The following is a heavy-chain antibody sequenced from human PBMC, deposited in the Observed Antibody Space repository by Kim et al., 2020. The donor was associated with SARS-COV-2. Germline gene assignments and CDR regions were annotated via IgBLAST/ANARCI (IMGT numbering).Heavy chain of an antibody. D-gene: IGHD2-15*01. CDR2: IKSKTDGETT. J-gene: IGHJ6*02. Sequence: GGSLRLSCAASGFTFSNAWMSWVRQAPGKGLEWVGRIKSKTDGETTDYAAPVKGRFTISRDDSKNTLYLQMNSLKTEDTAVYYCRCSGGSCLEDYYYYGMDVWGQGTTVTVSS. CDR3: RCSGGSCLEDYYYYGMDV. CDR1: GFTFSNAW. V-gene: IGHV3-15*01.